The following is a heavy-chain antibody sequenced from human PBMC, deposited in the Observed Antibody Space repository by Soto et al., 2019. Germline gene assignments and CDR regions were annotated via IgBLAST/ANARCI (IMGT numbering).Heavy chain of an antibody. V-gene: IGHV1-18*01. D-gene: IGHD5-18*01. CDR2: IGGYKGNT. CDR3: APHTVYTGRPSGY. J-gene: IGHJ4*02. CDR1: GYTFTNYG. Sequence: QVQLVQSGAEVREPGASVKVSCKASGYTFTNYGVSWVRQAPGQGLEWMGWIGGYKGNTNYAQKLQGRVTLTTDTSTSTAYMELRSLRSDDTAVYYCAPHTVYTGRPSGYWGQGTLVTVSS.